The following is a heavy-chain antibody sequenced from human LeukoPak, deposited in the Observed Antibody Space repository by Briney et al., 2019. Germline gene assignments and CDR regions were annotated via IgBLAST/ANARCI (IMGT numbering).Heavy chain of an antibody. CDR2: IYYSGST. Sequence: PSETLSLTCTVSGGSISSYYWSWIRQPPGKGLEWIGYIYYSGSTNYNPSLKSRVTISVDTSKNQFSLKLSSVTAADTAVYYCARDVYYDSSGYPNWFDPWGQGTLVTVSS. CDR3: ARDVYYDSSGYPNWFDP. J-gene: IGHJ5*02. CDR1: GGSISSYY. V-gene: IGHV4-59*01. D-gene: IGHD3-22*01.